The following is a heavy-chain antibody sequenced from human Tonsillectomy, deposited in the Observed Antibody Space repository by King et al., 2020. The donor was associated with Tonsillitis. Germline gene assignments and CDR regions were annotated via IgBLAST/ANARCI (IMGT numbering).Heavy chain of an antibody. J-gene: IGHJ4*02. V-gene: IGHV4-39*01. D-gene: IGHD5-24*01. CDR3: ARHGMATNWGHYFDY. CDR1: GGSISSGTYY. CDR2: LSYSGST. Sequence: QLQESGPGLVKASETLSLTCTVSGGSISSGTYYWGWIRQPPGKGLEWIGSLSYSGSTYYNPSLKSRVTISVDTSKNQFSLELTSLTAADTGVYYCARHGMATNWGHYFDYWGQGTLVTVSS.